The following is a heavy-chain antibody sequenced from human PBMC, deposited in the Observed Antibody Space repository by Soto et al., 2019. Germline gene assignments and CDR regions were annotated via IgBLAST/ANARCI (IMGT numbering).Heavy chain of an antibody. J-gene: IGHJ6*02. D-gene: IGHD2-21*02. CDR1: GGTISSYA. CDR3: TRGCGGNSDCMDV. Sequence: VKVSCKTSGGTISSYAISWVGQAPGQGLDWMGANITIFGTANYAQKFQARVTITTDESTSTAYMELSTVRSEDTAVYYCTRGCGGNSDCMDVWGQGTMVTVSS. V-gene: IGHV1-69*05. CDR2: NITIFGTA.